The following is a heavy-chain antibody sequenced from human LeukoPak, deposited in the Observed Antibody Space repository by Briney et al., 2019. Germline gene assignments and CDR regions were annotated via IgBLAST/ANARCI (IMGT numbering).Heavy chain of an antibody. CDR2: ISGSGGST. V-gene: IGHV3-23*01. J-gene: IGHJ4*02. CDR3: AKSDCSGGSCYENY. D-gene: IGHD2-15*01. Sequence: GGSLRLSCAASGFTFGSYAMSWVRQAPGKGLEWVSAISGSGGSTYYADSVKGRFTISRDNSKNTLYLQTNSLRAEDTAVYYCAKSDCSGGSCYENYWGQGTLVTVSS. CDR1: GFTFGSYA.